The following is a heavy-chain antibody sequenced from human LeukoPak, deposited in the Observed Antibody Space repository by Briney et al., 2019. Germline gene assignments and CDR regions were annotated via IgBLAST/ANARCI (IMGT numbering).Heavy chain of an antibody. CDR1: GGSISNGDYY. CDR2: IYYGGSV. V-gene: IGHV4-30-4*01. CDR3: ARGGRFCAAASCYPNWFAP. Sequence: PSETLSLTCSVSGGSISNGDYYWSWIRQSPEKGLEWNGFIYYGGSVFYNPSLKSRLAISVDSSVNQSSLTLTSVTDADTAVYYCARGGRFCAAASCYPNWFAPWGQGTLVTVSS. D-gene: IGHD2-15*01. J-gene: IGHJ5*02.